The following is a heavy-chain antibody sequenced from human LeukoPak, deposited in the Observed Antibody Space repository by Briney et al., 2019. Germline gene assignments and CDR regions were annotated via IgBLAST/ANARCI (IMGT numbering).Heavy chain of an antibody. J-gene: IGHJ3*02. CDR2: IYPGDSDA. CDR1: GYSFTTYW. V-gene: IGHV5-51*01. CDR3: ALGAVRGLHAFDI. D-gene: IGHD3-10*01. Sequence: GESLQISRKGSGYSFTTYWIGLVRQVPGKGLEWMGIIYPGDSDARYSPPFQGQVTISADKAVTTAYLQWSSLKASYTAMYYCALGAVRGLHAFDIWGQGTMVTVSS.